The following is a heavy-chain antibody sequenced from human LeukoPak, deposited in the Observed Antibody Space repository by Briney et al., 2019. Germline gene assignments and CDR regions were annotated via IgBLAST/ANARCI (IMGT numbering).Heavy chain of an antibody. J-gene: IGHJ3*02. CDR1: GYTLTNYY. CDR3: ARASVDYGGNIDAFDI. CDR2: INPTGDST. V-gene: IGHV1-46*01. Sequence: ASVKVSCTASGYTLTNYYIHSVRQAPGQRREGMGGINPTGDSTSYAQKLQARVTMTRATSTKPVYMELSSLRSEDTAVYYWARASVDYGGNIDAFDIWGQGTMVTVSS. D-gene: IGHD4-23*01.